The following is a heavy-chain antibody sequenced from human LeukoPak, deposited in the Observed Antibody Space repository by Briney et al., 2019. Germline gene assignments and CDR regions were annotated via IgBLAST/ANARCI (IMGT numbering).Heavy chain of an antibody. CDR2: IKQDGSEK. CDR3: ARDYDFWSGYLDY. Sequence: PGGSLRLSCAVSGFXFNNYWISWVRQAPGKGLEWVANIKQDGSEKYYVDSVKGRFSISRDNAKNSLYLQMNSLRAEDTAVYYCARDYDFWSGYLDYWGQGTLVTVSS. CDR1: GFXFNNYW. V-gene: IGHV3-7*05. J-gene: IGHJ4*02. D-gene: IGHD3-3*01.